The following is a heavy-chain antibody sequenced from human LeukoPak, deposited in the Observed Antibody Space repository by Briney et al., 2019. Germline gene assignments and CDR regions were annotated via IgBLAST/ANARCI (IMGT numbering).Heavy chain of an antibody. CDR1: GFTFSSYA. Sequence: GGSLRLSCAASGFTFSSYAMSWVRQAPGKGLEWVSAISGSGGSTYYADSVKGRFTISRDNSKNTLYLQMNSLRAEDTAVYYCAKVGISGYDILTGYSNIDFDYRGQGTLVTVSS. CDR2: ISGSGGST. V-gene: IGHV3-23*01. CDR3: AKVGISGYDILTGYSNIDFDY. D-gene: IGHD3-9*01. J-gene: IGHJ4*02.